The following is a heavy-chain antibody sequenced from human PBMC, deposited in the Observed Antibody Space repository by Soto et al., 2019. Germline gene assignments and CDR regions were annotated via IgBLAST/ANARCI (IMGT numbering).Heavy chain of an antibody. D-gene: IGHD3-16*02. V-gene: IGHV4-31*03. CDR3: ARMGLHLGELSRNCFHT. J-gene: IGHJ5*01. Sequence: QVHLQESGPGLVKPSQTLSLSCSISGGSITRSNYYWTWIRPFPGKGLEWIGYIYSSGTTHYNPPRTSRAITSLDPSNNQFSLEVTSAIAVETAVYYCARMGLHLGELSRNCFHTWGHGSLVIISS. CDR2: IYSSGTT. CDR1: GGSITRSNYY.